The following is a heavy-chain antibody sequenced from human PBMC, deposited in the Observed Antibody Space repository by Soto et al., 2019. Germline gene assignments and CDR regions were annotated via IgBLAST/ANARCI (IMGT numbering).Heavy chain of an antibody. CDR1: GFTLSSYA. V-gene: IGHV3-30-3*01. CDR2: ISYDGSNK. Sequence: GSLRICGAASGFTLSSYAMHWVRQAPGKWLEWVAVISYDGSNKYYADSVKGRFTISRDNSKNTLYLQMNSLRAEDTAVYYCARERSSSSSFYYYGMDVWGQGTTVTVSS. D-gene: IGHD6-6*01. CDR3: ARERSSSSSFYYYGMDV. J-gene: IGHJ6*02.